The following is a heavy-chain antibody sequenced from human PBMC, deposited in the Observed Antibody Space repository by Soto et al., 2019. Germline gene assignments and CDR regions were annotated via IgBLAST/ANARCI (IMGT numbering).Heavy chain of an antibody. CDR1: GYTFTSYD. V-gene: IGHV1-3*01. D-gene: IGHD3-10*01. Sequence: GASVKVSCKASGYTFTSYDMHWVRQAPGQRLEWMGWINAGNGNTKYSQKFQGRVTITRDTSASTAYMELRSLRSDDTAVYYCARGVGSGSYYNQYNWFDPWGQGTLVTVSS. J-gene: IGHJ5*02. CDR3: ARGVGSGSYYNQYNWFDP. CDR2: INAGNGNT.